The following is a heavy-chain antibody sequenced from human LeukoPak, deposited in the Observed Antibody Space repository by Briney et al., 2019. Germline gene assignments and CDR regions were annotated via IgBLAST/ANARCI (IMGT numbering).Heavy chain of an antibody. CDR2: ISAYNGNT. CDR3: ARKSVLYSGSYPSYYFDY. D-gene: IGHD1-26*01. V-gene: IGHV1-18*01. CDR1: GYTFTSYG. J-gene: IGHJ4*02. Sequence: EASVKVSCKASGYTFTSYGISWVRQAPGQGLEWMGWISAYNGNTNYAQKLQVRVTMTTDTSTSTAYMELRSLRSDDTAVYYCARKSVLYSGSYPSYYFDYWGQGTLVTVSS.